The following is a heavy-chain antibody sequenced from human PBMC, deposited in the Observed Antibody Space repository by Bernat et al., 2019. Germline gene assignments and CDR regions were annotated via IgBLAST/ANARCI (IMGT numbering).Heavy chain of an antibody. CDR1: GFTFSSYW. D-gene: IGHD2-15*01. J-gene: IGHJ4*02. Sequence: VQLVESGGGLVQPGGSLRLSCAASGFTFSSYWMHWVRQAPGKGLVWVSRINTDGSTTNYADSVKGRFTVSRDNAKNALYLQMNSLRAEDTAVYYCARGFCSGSSCFLFFDYWGQGTLVTVSS. CDR2: INTDGSTT. V-gene: IGHV3-74*02. CDR3: ARGFCSGSSCFLFFDY.